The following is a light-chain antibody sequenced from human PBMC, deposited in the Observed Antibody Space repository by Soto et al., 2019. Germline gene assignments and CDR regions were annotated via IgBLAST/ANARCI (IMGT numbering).Light chain of an antibody. CDR1: QSVSRY. J-gene: IGKJ3*01. CDR3: QQRSNWPS. Sequence: EIVLTQSPATLSLSPGERATLSCRASQSVSRYLAWYQQRPGQAPRLLIYNASNRATGIPARFSGSGSGTDFTLTISSLEPEDFAVYYCQQRSNWPSFGPGTKVEIK. CDR2: NAS. V-gene: IGKV3-11*01.